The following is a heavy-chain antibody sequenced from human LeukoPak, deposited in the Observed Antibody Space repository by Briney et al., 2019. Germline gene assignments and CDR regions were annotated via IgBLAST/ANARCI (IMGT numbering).Heavy chain of an antibody. CDR2: INSRGKTI. Sequence: SGGSLRLSCAASGLTFNDYSMSWIRQAPGKGLEWVSYINSRGKTIYYADSVKGRFTISRDNAKSSLYLQMSSLRAEDTAVYYCASLYYGAADYWGQGTLVTVSS. V-gene: IGHV3-11*01. CDR3: ASLYYGAADY. D-gene: IGHD4-17*01. J-gene: IGHJ4*02. CDR1: GLTFNDYS.